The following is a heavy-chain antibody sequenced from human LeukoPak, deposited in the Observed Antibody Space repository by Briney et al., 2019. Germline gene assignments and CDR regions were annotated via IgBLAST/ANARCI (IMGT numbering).Heavy chain of an antibody. Sequence: ASVKVSCKASGYTFTSYGISWVRQAPGQGLEWMGWINAYNGNTNYAQKLQGRVTMTTDTSTNTAYMELRSLRSDDTAVYYCAGRMWRQWGFDYWGQGTLVTVSS. V-gene: IGHV1-18*01. CDR3: AGRMWRQWGFDY. D-gene: IGHD6-19*01. CDR2: INAYNGNT. CDR1: GYTFTSYG. J-gene: IGHJ4*02.